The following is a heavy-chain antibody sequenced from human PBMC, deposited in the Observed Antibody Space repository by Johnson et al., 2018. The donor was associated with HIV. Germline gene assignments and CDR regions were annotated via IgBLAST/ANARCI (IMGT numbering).Heavy chain of an antibody. J-gene: IGHJ3*02. CDR1: GFTFSSYA. D-gene: IGHD2-21*02. Sequence: VQLVESGGGLVKPGRSLRLSCAASGFTFSSYAMHWVRQAPGKGLEWVSVIYSGGSTYYADSMKGRFTISRDNAKNSLYLQMNSLRAEDTAVYYCARAGCGGDCSTDAFDIWGQGTMVTVSS. V-gene: IGHV3-66*01. CDR3: ARAGCGGDCSTDAFDI. CDR2: IYSGGST.